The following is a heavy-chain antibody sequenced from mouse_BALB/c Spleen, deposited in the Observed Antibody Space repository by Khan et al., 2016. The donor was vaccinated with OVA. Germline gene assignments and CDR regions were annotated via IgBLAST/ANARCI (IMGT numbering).Heavy chain of an antibody. CDR1: GFNIKDSY. J-gene: IGHJ1*01. CDR2: IAPANGNT. V-gene: IGHV14-3*02. CDR3: APPPYHPRYFEV. Sequence: VQLQQPGAELVKPGASVKLSCTASGFNIKDSYIHWVKQRPEQGLEWIGRIAPANGNTEYDPKFQGKATITADTSSNTSYLQLSSLTSEDSAVYYCAPPPYHPRYFEVGGAGTTVTVLS.